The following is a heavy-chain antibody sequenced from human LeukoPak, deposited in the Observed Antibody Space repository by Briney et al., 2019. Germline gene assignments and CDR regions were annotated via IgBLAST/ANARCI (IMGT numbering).Heavy chain of an antibody. Sequence: GGSPRFSCAAAGFTFSYYGMQWVLQDPGTWREWLALLWHDGSKQYYADYVKGRFTISRDNSKTTLYLQMDSLRADDTAMYYCARDADTTNHFSWLDYWGQGTLVTVSS. J-gene: IGHJ4*02. CDR3: ARDADTTNHFSWLDY. V-gene: IGHV3-33*01. CDR1: GFTFSYYG. CDR2: LWHDGSKQ. D-gene: IGHD2-8*01.